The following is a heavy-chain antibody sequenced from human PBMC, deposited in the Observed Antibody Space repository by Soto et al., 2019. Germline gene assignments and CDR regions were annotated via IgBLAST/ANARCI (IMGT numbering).Heavy chain of an antibody. D-gene: IGHD2-21*02. V-gene: IGHV4-39*01. CDR2: IYYSGST. CDR3: ARLGVFFGGDCYSEGFDY. J-gene: IGHJ4*01. Sequence: SETLSLTCTVSGASISSSSYYWGWIRQPPGKGLEWIGSIYYSGSTYYNPSLKSRVTISVDTSKNQFSLKLSSVTAADTAVYYCARLGVFFGGDCYSEGFDYSGHCTVVTLS. CDR1: GASISSSSYY.